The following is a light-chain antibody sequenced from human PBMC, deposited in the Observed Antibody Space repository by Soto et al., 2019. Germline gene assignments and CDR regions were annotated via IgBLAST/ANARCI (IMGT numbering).Light chain of an antibody. Sequence: ELVLTQSPGTLSLSAGERATFSCRASQSVSSSYIAWYQQKPGQAPRLLIYDASNRATGIPARFSGSGSGTDFTLTISRLEPEDFAVYYCQQYGSSPATFGQGTKVDIK. J-gene: IGKJ1*01. CDR2: DAS. CDR3: QQYGSSPAT. V-gene: IGKV3-20*01. CDR1: QSVSSSY.